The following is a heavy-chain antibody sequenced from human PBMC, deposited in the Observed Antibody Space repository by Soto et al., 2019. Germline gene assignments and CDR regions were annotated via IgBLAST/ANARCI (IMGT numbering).Heavy chain of an antibody. CDR3: AKDLGYSDY. J-gene: IGHJ4*02. Sequence: QVQLVESGGGVVQPARSLTLSCAASGFTFRDYGMHWVRQAPGKGLEGVARISYDGSYIYYEDSVKGRFAISRDNSKNTVYLVMNRLRAEDTAVYYCAKDLGYSDYWGQGTLVTVSS. CDR1: GFTFRDYG. D-gene: IGHD6-13*01. CDR2: ISYDGSYI. V-gene: IGHV3-30*18.